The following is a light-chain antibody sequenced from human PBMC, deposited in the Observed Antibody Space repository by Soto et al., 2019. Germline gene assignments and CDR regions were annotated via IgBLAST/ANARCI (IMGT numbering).Light chain of an antibody. V-gene: IGKV2-30*01. J-gene: IGKJ1*01. CDR2: KVS. CDR1: QSLVYSDGFTY. Sequence: DVVMTQSPLSLPVTLGQPASISCRSSQSLVYSDGFTYLNWFQQRPGQSPRSVIYKVSNRDSGVPARFSGRGSGTDLNLTISRVEADDVGVYYCMQATHWPWTCGQGTKVDIK. CDR3: MQATHWPWT.